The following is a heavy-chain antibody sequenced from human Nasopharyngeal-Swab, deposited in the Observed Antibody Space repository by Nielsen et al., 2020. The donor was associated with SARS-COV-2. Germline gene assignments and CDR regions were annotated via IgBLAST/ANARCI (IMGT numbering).Heavy chain of an antibody. J-gene: IGHJ5*02. D-gene: IGHD5-12*01. CDR3: ARDPVASILGDWFDP. CDR2: ISTSGRST. CDR1: GFTFSDYY. V-gene: IGHV3-11*04. Sequence: GESLKISCAASGFTFSDYYMAWIRQAPGKGLEWVSYISTSGRSTDSADSVKGRFTISRDNANNLLYLQMNSLRAEDTAVYYCARDPVASILGDWFDPWGQGTLVTVSS.